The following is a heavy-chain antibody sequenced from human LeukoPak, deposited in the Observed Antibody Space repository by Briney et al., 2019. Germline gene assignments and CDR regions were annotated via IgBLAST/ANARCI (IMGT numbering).Heavy chain of an antibody. CDR1: GFTVSSSY. J-gene: IGHJ4*02. D-gene: IGHD6-19*01. V-gene: IGHV3-53*01. CDR3: ARMKDGSGWYKADYFDD. Sequence: GGSLRLSCAASGFTVSSSYMSWVRQAPGKGLEWVSVIYTGVSTYYTDSVKGRFTISRDNSKNTLYLQRDSLRTEDTAVYYGARMKDGSGWYKADYFDDWGQGTLVTVSS. CDR2: IYTGVST.